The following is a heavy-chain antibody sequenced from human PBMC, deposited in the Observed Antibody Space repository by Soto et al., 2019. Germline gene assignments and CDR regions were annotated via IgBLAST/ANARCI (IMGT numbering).Heavy chain of an antibody. CDR2: ISGHNGNT. Sequence: ASVKVSCKTSGYTFTSYGISWVRQAPGQGPEWVGWISGHNGNTNHPHSLQDGVTMTTDTSRNTAYMELRSLRSDDTAVYYCARHRFNYYDDTVYYYFDYWGQGTLVTAPQ. CDR1: GYTFTSYG. V-gene: IGHV1-18*04. J-gene: IGHJ4*02. D-gene: IGHD3-22*01. CDR3: ARHRFNYYDDTVYYYFDY.